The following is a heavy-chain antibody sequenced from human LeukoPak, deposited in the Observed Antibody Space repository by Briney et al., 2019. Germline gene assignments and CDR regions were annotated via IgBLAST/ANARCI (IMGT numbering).Heavy chain of an antibody. Sequence: SETLSLTCTVSGGSISSYYWSWIRQPPGKGLEWIGYIYYSGSTYYNPSLKSRVTISVDTSKNQFSLKLSSVTAADTAVYYCARPNAQNWFDPWGQGTLVTVSS. V-gene: IGHV4-59*08. D-gene: IGHD1-1*01. CDR3: ARPNAQNWFDP. CDR2: IYYSGST. J-gene: IGHJ5*02. CDR1: GGSISSYY.